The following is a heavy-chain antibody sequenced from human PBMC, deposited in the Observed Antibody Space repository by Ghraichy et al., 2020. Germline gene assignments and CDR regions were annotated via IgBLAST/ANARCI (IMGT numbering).Heavy chain of an antibody. Sequence: GGSLRLSCAASGFTFSSYSMNWVRQAPGKGLEWVSYISSSSTIYYADSVKDRFTISRDDAKNSLYLQMNSLRDEDTAVYYCARETLVGATDYYYYGMDVWGQGTTVTVSS. CDR2: ISSSSTI. CDR1: GFTFSSYS. V-gene: IGHV3-48*02. CDR3: ARETLVGATDYYYYGMDV. D-gene: IGHD1-26*01. J-gene: IGHJ6*02.